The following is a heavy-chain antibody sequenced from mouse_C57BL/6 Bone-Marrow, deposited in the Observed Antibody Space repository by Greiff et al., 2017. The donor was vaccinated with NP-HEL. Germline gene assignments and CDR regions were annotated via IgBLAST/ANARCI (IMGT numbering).Heavy chain of an antibody. CDR3: ARGNYYGSSYSFAY. D-gene: IGHD1-1*01. Sequence: QVQLKESGAELVKPGASVKISCKASGYAFSSYWMNWVKQRPGKGLEWIGQIYPGDGDTNYNGKFKGKATLTADKSSSTAYMQLSSLTSEDSAVYFCARGNYYGSSYSFAYWGQGTLVTVSA. V-gene: IGHV1-80*01. CDR1: GYAFSSYW. CDR2: IYPGDGDT. J-gene: IGHJ3*01.